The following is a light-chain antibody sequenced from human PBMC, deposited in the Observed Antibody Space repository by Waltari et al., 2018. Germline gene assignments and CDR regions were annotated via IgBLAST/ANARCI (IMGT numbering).Light chain of an antibody. CDR1: NSNIGRNS. CDR2: RDD. J-gene: IGLJ1*01. V-gene: IGLV1-47*01. CDR3: AAWDDSLSVSYV. Sequence: QSVLTQPPSVSGTPGQTVTISCFGTNSNIGRNSVFWYQQLPGTDPKLLIYRDDQRPSGVPDRFSGSKSCTSASLAMRGLRSEDEADYYCAAWDDSLSVSYVFGSGTKVTV.